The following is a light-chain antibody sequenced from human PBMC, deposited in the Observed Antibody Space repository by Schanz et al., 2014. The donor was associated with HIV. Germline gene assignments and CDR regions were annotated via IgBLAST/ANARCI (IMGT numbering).Light chain of an antibody. J-gene: IGLJ2*01. CDR3: SSYVDTYSVV. Sequence: QSALTQPASVSGSPGQSITISCTGTSSDVGGYNYVSWYQQHPGIAPKLMIYDVTTRPSGVSNRFSGSKSGNTASLTISGLQAEDEADYYCSSYVDTYSVVFGGGTKLTVL. CDR1: SSDVGGYNY. V-gene: IGLV2-14*03. CDR2: DVT.